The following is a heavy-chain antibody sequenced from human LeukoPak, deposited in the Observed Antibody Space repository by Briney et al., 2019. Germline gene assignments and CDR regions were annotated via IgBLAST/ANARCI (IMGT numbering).Heavy chain of an antibody. D-gene: IGHD6-19*01. J-gene: IGHJ5*02. CDR2: INHSGST. V-gene: IGHV4-34*01. CDR3: ARERERYSSGWLNWFDP. CDR1: GGSFSGYY. Sequence: SETLSLTCAVYGGSFSGYYWSWIRQPPGKGLEWIGEINHSGSTNYNPSLKSRVTISVDTSKNQFSLKLSSVTAADTAVYYCARERERYSSGWLNWFDPWDQGTLVTVSS.